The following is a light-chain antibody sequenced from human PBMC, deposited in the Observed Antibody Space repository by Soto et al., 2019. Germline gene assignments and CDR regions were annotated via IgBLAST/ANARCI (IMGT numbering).Light chain of an antibody. CDR3: QQYNTYPWT. CDR2: DAS. Sequence: ENVLTQSPATLSLSPGERATLSCRASQSVSNYVAWYQQKPGQAPRLLIYDASNRATGIPARFSGSGSGTDFTLTISSLEPEDFAVYYCQQYNTYPWTFGQGTKVEIK. V-gene: IGKV3-11*01. J-gene: IGKJ1*01. CDR1: QSVSNY.